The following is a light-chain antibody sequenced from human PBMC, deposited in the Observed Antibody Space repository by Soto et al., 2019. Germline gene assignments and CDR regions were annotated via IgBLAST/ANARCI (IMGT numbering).Light chain of an antibody. CDR1: QSVSSN. CDR2: SAS. J-gene: IGKJ1*01. Sequence: ERVMTQSPATLSVSPGERATLSCRASQSVSSNLAWYQQKPGQAPRLLIYSASTRATGIPARFSGSGSGTEFTLTISSLQSEDFAVYYCQQYNNWPRTFGQGTRVEIQ. CDR3: QQYNNWPRT. V-gene: IGKV3-15*01.